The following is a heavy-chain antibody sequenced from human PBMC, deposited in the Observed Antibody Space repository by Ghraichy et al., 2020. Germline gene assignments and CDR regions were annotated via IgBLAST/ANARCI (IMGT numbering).Heavy chain of an antibody. CDR1: GGSITSGGFF. CDR2: IYYSGTT. D-gene: IGHD1-26*01. Sequence: SETLSLTCTVSGGSITSGGFFWTWVRQHPEKGLEWIGHIYYSGTTYYNPSLRSRVTIFLDPSKNEFSLRLSSVTAADTAVYYCAREFSGSNGWLDPWGQGTLVTVSS. J-gene: IGHJ5*02. V-gene: IGHV4-31*03. CDR3: AREFSGSNGWLDP.